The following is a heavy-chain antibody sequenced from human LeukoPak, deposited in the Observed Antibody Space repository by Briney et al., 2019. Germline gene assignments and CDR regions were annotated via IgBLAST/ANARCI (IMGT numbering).Heavy chain of an antibody. J-gene: IGHJ4*02. Sequence: SGGSLRLSCAASGFTFSSYTMNWVRQAPGKGLEWISYISSSSSVMYYADSVKGRFTISRDNAKNSLYLQMNSLRAEDTAVYYCARDLRQQLVEGEDSYWGQGTLVTVSP. CDR3: ARDLRQQLVEGEDSY. V-gene: IGHV3-48*01. D-gene: IGHD6-13*01. CDR2: ISSSSSVM. CDR1: GFTFSSYT.